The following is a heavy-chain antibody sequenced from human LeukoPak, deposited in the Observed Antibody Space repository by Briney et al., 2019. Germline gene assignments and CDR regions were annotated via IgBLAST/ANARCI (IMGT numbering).Heavy chain of an antibody. CDR2: IYTSGST. Sequence: SETLSLTWTVSGGSISSYYWSWIRQPAGKGPEWIGRIYTSGSTNYNPSLKSRVTISVDTSKNQFSLKLSSVTAADTAVYYCARDQRQYYDFWSGYLSDWFDPWGQGTLVTVSS. J-gene: IGHJ5*02. V-gene: IGHV4-4*07. CDR1: GGSISSYY. CDR3: ARDQRQYYDFWSGYLSDWFDP. D-gene: IGHD3-3*01.